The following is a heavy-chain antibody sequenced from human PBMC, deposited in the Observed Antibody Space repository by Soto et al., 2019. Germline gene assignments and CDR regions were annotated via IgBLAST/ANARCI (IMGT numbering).Heavy chain of an antibody. CDR1: GGSISSYY. V-gene: IGHV4-59*08. Sequence: PSETLSLTCTVSGGSISSYYWSWIRQSPGKGLEWIGYIYYSGSTNYNPSLKSRVTISVDTSKNQFSLKLSSVTAADTAVYYCARLVPAAIGFFAYWGQGTLVTVSS. D-gene: IGHD2-2*02. CDR3: ARLVPAAIGFFAY. J-gene: IGHJ4*02. CDR2: IYYSGST.